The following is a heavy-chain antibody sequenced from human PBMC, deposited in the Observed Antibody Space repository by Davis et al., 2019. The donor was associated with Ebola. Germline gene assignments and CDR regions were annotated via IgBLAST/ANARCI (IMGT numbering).Heavy chain of an antibody. CDR1: GGTFSSYA. J-gene: IGHJ6*02. D-gene: IGHD6-6*01. CDR3: ARGSVSYSSSGDYYYYGMDV. V-gene: IGHV1-69*06. CDR2: IIPIFGTA. Sequence: SVKVSCKASGGTFSSYAISWVRQAPGQGLEWMGGIIPIFGTANYAQKFQGRVTITADKSTSTAYMELSSLRSEDTAVYYCARGSVSYSSSGDYYYYGMDVWGQGTTVTVSS.